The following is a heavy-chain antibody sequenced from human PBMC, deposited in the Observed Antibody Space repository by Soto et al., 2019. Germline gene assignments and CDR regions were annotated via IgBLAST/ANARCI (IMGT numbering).Heavy chain of an antibody. CDR1: GFTFGTTD. CDR2: IDGSGGIT. V-gene: IGHV3-23*01. D-gene: IGHD3-10*01. Sequence: GGSLRLSCAASGFTFGTTDMSWVRQAPGEGLEWVSTIDGSGGITYYADSVKGRFTISRDNSRNTXXLQMNSLRGDDTALYYCVKNSGWFNTWGQGALVTVSS. J-gene: IGHJ5*02. CDR3: VKNSGWFNT.